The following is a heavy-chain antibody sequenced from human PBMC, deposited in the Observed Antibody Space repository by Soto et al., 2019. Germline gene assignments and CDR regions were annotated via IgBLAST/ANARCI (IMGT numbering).Heavy chain of an antibody. CDR3: ARQQALVPAAIIPCFDY. J-gene: IGHJ4*02. V-gene: IGHV5-51*01. CDR2: IYPGDSDT. D-gene: IGHD2-2*01. CDR1: GYSFTSYW. Sequence: PGESLKISCKGSGYSFTSYWIGWVRQMPGKGLEWMGIIYPGDSDTRYSPSFQGQVTISADKSISTAYLQWSSLKASDTAMYYCARQQALVPAAIIPCFDYWGQGTLVTVAS.